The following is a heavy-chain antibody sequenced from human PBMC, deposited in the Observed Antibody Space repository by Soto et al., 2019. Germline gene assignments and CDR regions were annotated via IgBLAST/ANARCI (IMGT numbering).Heavy chain of an antibody. CDR1: GGSISSYY. J-gene: IGHJ4*02. Sequence: SETLSLTCTVSGGSISSYYWSWIRQPAGKGLEWIGRIYTSGSTNYNPSLKSRVTMSVDTSKNQFSLKLSSVTAADTAVYYCAREKLTYYYDSSGYLWFDYWGKGTLVTVSS. D-gene: IGHD3-22*01. V-gene: IGHV4-4*07. CDR3: AREKLTYYYDSSGYLWFDY. CDR2: IYTSGST.